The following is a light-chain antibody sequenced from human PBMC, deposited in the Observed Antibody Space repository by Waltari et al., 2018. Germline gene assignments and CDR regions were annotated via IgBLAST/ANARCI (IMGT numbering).Light chain of an antibody. CDR2: WAS. J-gene: IGKJ4*01. CDR3: QQYHTTPLT. Sequence: DIVMTQSPDSLAVSLGERATINCKSSLSVSYSSNNKNYLAWYQQKSGQPPKLLIYWASTRESGVPDRFSGSGSGTDFTLTISSLQAEDVAVYYCQQYHTTPLTFGGGTKVEIK. V-gene: IGKV4-1*01. CDR1: LSVSYSSNNKNY.